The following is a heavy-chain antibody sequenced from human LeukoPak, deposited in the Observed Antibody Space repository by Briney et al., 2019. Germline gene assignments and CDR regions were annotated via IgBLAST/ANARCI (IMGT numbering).Heavy chain of an antibody. Sequence: SETLSLTCAVYGGSFSGYYWSWIRQPPGKGLEWIGEINHSGSTNYNPSLKSRVTISVDTSKNQFSLKLSSVTAADTAVYYCARGPEAYDSSGYKTVGKPDYWGQGTLVTVSS. CDR3: ARGPEAYDSSGYKTVGKPDY. J-gene: IGHJ4*02. D-gene: IGHD3-22*01. V-gene: IGHV4-34*01. CDR2: INHSGST. CDR1: GGSFSGYY.